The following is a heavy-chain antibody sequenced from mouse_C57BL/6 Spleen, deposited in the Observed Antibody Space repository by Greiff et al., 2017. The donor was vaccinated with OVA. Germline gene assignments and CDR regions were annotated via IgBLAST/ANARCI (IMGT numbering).Heavy chain of an antibody. Sequence: QVHVKQSGAELVKPGASVKISCKASGYAFSSYWMNWVKQRPGKGLEWIGQIYPGDGDTNYNGKFKGKATLTADKSSSTAYLQLSSLTAEDSAVYFCARWGQLGQGGFDYWGQGTTLTVSS. CDR2: IYPGDGDT. J-gene: IGHJ2*01. CDR3: ARWGQLGQGGFDY. D-gene: IGHD4-1*02. CDR1: GYAFSSYW. V-gene: IGHV1-80*01.